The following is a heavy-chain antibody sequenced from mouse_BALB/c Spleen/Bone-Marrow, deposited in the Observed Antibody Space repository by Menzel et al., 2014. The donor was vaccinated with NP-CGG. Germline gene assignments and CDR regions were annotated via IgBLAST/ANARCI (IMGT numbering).Heavy chain of an antibody. D-gene: IGHD1-1*01. CDR2: INPSSGYA. V-gene: IGHV1-4*01. CDR1: GYNFTTYT. J-gene: IGHJ1*03. Sequence: QVQLQQSGAELARPGASVKMSCKASGYNFTTYTIHWVKQRPGQGLEWIGYINPSSGYANYNQNFKDKATLTADKSSSTAYMQPSSLTSEDSAVYYCTRITTVVRYFYVWGTGTTVTVSS. CDR3: TRITTVVRYFYV.